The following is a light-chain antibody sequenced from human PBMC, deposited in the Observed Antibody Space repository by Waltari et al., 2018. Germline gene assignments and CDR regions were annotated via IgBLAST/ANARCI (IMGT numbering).Light chain of an antibody. Sequence: QSALTQPPSASGSPGQSVTIPCTGTSSDVGGYNYVSWYQQHPGKAPKLMIYEVSKRPSGVPDRFSGSKSGNTASLTVSGLQAEDEADYYCSSYAGSNNIFGGGTKLTVL. CDR3: SSYAGSNNI. J-gene: IGLJ2*01. CDR2: EVS. CDR1: SSDVGGYNY. V-gene: IGLV2-8*01.